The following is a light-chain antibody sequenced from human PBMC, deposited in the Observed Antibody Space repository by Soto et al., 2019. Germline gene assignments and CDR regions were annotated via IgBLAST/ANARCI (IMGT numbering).Light chain of an antibody. CDR3: QQYNNWPLT. CDR2: GAS. J-gene: IGKJ4*01. Sequence: EIVMTQSPATLSVSPGERATLSCRASQSVGSNLAWYQQKSGQAPRLLIYGASTRATGIPARFSGSGSGTEFTLTISSLQSEDFAVYYCQQYNNWPLTFGRGTKVEIK. CDR1: QSVGSN. V-gene: IGKV3-15*01.